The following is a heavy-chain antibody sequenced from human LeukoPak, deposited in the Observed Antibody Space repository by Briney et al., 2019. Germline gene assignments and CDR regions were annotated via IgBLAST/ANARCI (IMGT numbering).Heavy chain of an antibody. V-gene: IGHV4-39*07. CDR2: IHYTGST. Sequence: PSETLSLTCTVDSISTNGYYWGWIRQPPGKGLEWIGSIHYTGSTYYNPSLESRVTVSVDTSKNQFSLKLSSVTAADTAVYYCARDRYYYDSTGPSAEYFQHWGQGTLVTVSS. CDR3: ARDRYYYDSTGPSAEYFQH. D-gene: IGHD3-22*01. J-gene: IGHJ1*01. CDR1: SISTNGYY.